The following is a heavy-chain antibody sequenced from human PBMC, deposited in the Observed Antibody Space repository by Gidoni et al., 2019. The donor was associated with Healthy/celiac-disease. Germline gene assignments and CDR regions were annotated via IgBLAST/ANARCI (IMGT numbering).Heavy chain of an antibody. CDR1: VGSFSGYY. CDR3: ASASGSSWLQFDY. Sequence: QVQLQQWGAGLLKPSETLSLTCAVYVGSFSGYYWSWIRQPPGKGLEWIGEINHSGSTNYNPSLKSRVTISVDTSKNQFSLKLSSVTAADTAVYYCASASGSSWLQFDYWGQGTLVTVSS. V-gene: IGHV4-34*01. D-gene: IGHD6-13*01. CDR2: INHSGST. J-gene: IGHJ4*02.